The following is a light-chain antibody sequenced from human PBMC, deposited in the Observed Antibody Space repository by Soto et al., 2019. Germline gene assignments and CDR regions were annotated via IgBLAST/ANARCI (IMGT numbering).Light chain of an antibody. V-gene: IGKV3-11*01. J-gene: IGKJ3*01. CDR1: QSVRTS. Sequence: EIVLTQSPATLSLSPGERATLSCRASQSVRTSLAWYQQKPDQAPMLLIYDSSNRAPGIPARFSGSGSGTDFTLTISRLEPEDFAVYYCQQRSDWPVTFGPGTKVDNK. CDR3: QQRSDWPVT. CDR2: DSS.